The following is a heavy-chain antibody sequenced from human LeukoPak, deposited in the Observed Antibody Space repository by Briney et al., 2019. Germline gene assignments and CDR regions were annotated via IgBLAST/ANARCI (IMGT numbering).Heavy chain of an antibody. CDR2: IIPIFGTA. J-gene: IGHJ5*02. V-gene: IGHV1-69*01. D-gene: IGHD2-15*01. CDR3: AREMMVAATPWFDP. Sequence: SVTVSCKASGGTFSGYAFSWVRQAPGQGLEWMGGIIPIFGTANYAQKFQGRVTITADESTSTAYMELSSLRSEDTAVYYCAREMMVAATPWFDPWGQGTLVTVSS. CDR1: GGTFSGYA.